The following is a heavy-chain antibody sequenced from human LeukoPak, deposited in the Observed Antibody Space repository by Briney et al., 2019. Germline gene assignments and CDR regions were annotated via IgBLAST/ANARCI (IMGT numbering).Heavy chain of an antibody. V-gene: IGHV1-18*01. Sequence: EASEKVPCKASGYTLTTYGISGVAEAPGRGVECMGWISGYNGNKNYAQQLQGRVTMTTDTSTSTGYREQRIWRLDDPAVYYCARDGGYNPGRDDFDLWGQGTMVSVSS. J-gene: IGHJ3*01. CDR1: GYTLTTYG. CDR2: ISGYNGNK. CDR3: ARDGGYNPGRDDFDL. D-gene: IGHD1-1*01.